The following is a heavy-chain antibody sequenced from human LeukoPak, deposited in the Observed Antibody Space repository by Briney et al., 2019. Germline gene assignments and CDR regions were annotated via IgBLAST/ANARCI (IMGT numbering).Heavy chain of an antibody. V-gene: IGHV4-59*01. CDR2: IYYSGST. CDR3: ARGYWLEWLLDY. CDR1: GGSISSYY. Sequence: PSETLSLTCTVSGGSISSYYWSWIRQPPGKGLEWIGYIYYSGSTNYNPSLKSRVTISVDTSKNQFSLKLSSVTAADTAVYYCARGYWLEWLLDYWGQGTLVTVSS. D-gene: IGHD3-3*01. J-gene: IGHJ4*02.